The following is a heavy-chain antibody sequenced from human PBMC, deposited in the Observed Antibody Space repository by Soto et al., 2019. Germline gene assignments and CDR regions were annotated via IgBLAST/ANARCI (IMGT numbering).Heavy chain of an antibody. CDR2: IYFSGST. Sequence: PSETLSLTCNVSGASVSSGSHYWSWIRQPPGKGLELIGHIYFSGSTKYNPSLKSRVTISVDMSKNQFSLRVISVTAADTAVYYCARAISSSIPSYFDPWGQGTLVTVSS. J-gene: IGHJ4*02. V-gene: IGHV4-61*01. CDR1: GASVSSGSHY. D-gene: IGHD2-2*02. CDR3: ARAISSSIPSYFDP.